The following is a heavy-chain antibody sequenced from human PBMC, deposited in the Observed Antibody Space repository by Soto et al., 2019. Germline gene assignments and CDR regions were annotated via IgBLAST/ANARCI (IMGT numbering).Heavy chain of an antibody. Sequence: EVQLVESGGGLVKPGGSLRLSCAASGFTFSSSSMNWVRQAPGKGLEWVSSITSGSSYIYYADSVKGRFTISRDNAKNSLYLQMNSLRAEDTAIYYCADARYSTRWYGPGAFDIWGQGTMVTVSS. CDR1: GFTFSSSS. V-gene: IGHV3-21*01. J-gene: IGHJ3*02. D-gene: IGHD6-19*01. CDR2: ITSGSSYI. CDR3: ADARYSTRWYGPGAFDI.